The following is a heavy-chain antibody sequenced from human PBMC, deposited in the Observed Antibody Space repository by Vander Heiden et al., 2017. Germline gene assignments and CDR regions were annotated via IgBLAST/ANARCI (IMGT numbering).Heavy chain of an antibody. V-gene: IGHV3-30*18. CDR1: AFTFSGYG. CDR2: ISYDGSNK. D-gene: IGHD6-13*01. Sequence: QVQLVESGGGVVQPGRSLRLSCAASAFTFSGYGMHWVRQAPGKGLEWVAVISYDGSNKYYAASVKVRFTISRDNSKNTLYLQMNSLRAEDTAVYYCAKDRFSTTRYPFDYWGQGTLVTVSS. J-gene: IGHJ4*02. CDR3: AKDRFSTTRYPFDY.